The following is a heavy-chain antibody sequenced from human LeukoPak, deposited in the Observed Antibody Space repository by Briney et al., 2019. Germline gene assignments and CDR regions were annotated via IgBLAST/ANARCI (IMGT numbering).Heavy chain of an antibody. Sequence: SETLSLTCTVSGGSFSSHYWSWIRQPAGKGLEWIGYISYIGSTNYTPSITSRVTISVDTSKNQFSLKLSSVTAADTAVYYCARDPTTVTKGLDIWGQGTMVTVSS. J-gene: IGHJ3*02. D-gene: IGHD4-17*01. V-gene: IGHV4-59*11. CDR3: ARDPTTVTKGLDI. CDR2: ISYIGST. CDR1: GGSFSSHY.